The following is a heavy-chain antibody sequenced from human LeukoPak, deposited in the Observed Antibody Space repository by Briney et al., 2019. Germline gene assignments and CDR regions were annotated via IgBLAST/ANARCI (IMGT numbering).Heavy chain of an antibody. J-gene: IGHJ4*02. CDR2: INHSGST. V-gene: IGHV4-34*01. CDR3: AREVADHSSSWYYFDY. CDR1: GGSFSGYY. Sequence: PLETLSLTCAVYGGSFSGYYWSWIRQPPGKGLEWIGEINHSGSTNYNPSLKSRVTMSVDTSKNQFSLKLSSVTAADTAVYYCAREVADHSSSWYYFDYWGQGTLVTVSS. D-gene: IGHD6-13*01.